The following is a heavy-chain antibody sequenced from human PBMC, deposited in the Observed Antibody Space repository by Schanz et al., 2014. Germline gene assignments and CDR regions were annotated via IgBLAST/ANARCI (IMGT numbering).Heavy chain of an antibody. D-gene: IGHD3-9*01. V-gene: IGHV3-23*01. CDR2: VSASGGGP. CDR3: AKHVRSLTGNDY. J-gene: IGHJ4*02. Sequence: EVQVLESGEGLVEAGGSLRLSCAASGFTVRTFALGWVRQAPGKGLEWVSLVSASGGGPFYADSVKGRFTISRDNSKNTLYLEMNRLRVDDTAVYYCAKHVRSLTGNDYWGQGTLVNVSS. CDR1: GFTVRTFA.